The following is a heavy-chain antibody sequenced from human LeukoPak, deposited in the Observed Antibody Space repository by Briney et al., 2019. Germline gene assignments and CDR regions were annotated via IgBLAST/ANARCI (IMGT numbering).Heavy chain of an antibody. J-gene: IGHJ6*03. Sequence: GRSLRLTCAASGFTFSSYAMHWVRQAPGKGLEWVAVISYDGSNKYYADSVKGRFTISRDNPKNTLYLQMNSLRAEDTAVYYCARDPLAARMGAYYYYYYMDVWGKGTTVTVSS. CDR2: ISYDGSNK. D-gene: IGHD6-6*01. CDR3: ARDPLAARMGAYYYYYYMDV. CDR1: GFTFSSYA. V-gene: IGHV3-30*04.